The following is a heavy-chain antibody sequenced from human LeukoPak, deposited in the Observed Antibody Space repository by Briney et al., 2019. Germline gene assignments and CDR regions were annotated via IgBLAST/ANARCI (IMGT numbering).Heavy chain of an antibody. D-gene: IGHD1-7*01. CDR2: ISSSSTI. Sequence: GGSLRLSCAASGFTFSSYSMNWVRQAPGKGLEWVSYISSSSTIYYADSVKGRFTIPRDNAKNSLYLQMNGLRADDTATYYCARGATDTTRWFDPWGQGTLVTVSS. CDR3: ARGATDTTRWFDP. CDR1: GFTFSSYS. V-gene: IGHV3-48*04. J-gene: IGHJ5*02.